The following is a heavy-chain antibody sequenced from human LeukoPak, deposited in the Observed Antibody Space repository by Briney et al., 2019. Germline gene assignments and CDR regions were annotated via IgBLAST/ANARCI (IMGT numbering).Heavy chain of an antibody. V-gene: IGHV4-38-2*02. Sequence: SETLSLTCTVSGYSISSGYYWGWIRQPPGKGLEWIGSIYHSGSTYYNPSLKSRVTISVDTSKNQFSLKLGSVTAADTAVYYCARDYVHWFAPWGQGTLVTVSS. CDR2: IYHSGST. CDR3: ARDYVHWFAP. D-gene: IGHD3-16*01. CDR1: GYSISSGYY. J-gene: IGHJ5*02.